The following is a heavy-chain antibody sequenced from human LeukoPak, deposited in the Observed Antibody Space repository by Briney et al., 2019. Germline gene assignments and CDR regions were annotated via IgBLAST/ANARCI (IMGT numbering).Heavy chain of an antibody. Sequence: PGGSLRLSCGASGFTFSSYWMSWVRQAPGKGLEWVANIKQDGSEKYYVDSVKGRFTISRDNAKNSLYLQMNSLRAEDTAVYYCARDLRIAVASYWGQGTLVTVSS. CDR3: ARDLRIAVASY. CDR2: IKQDGSEK. D-gene: IGHD6-19*01. V-gene: IGHV3-7*01. J-gene: IGHJ4*02. CDR1: GFTFSSYW.